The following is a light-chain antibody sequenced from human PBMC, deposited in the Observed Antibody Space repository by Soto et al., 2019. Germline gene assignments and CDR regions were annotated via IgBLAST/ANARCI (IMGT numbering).Light chain of an antibody. J-gene: IGLJ1*01. CDR3: QVWDISTDPNYV. CDR1: NIGSKT. V-gene: IGLV3-21*02. Sequence: SYELTQPPSVSVAPGQTATITCGGNNIGSKTVHWYQQRPGQAPVLVLYDDRDRPSGIPERFSGSNSGNTATLTISRVEAGDEADYYCQVWDISTDPNYVFGTGTQLTVL. CDR2: DDR.